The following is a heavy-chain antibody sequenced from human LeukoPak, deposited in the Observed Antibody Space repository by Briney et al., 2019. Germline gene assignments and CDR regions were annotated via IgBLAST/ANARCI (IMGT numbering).Heavy chain of an antibody. J-gene: IGHJ5*02. D-gene: IGHD7-27*01. CDR1: GYTFTSYD. CDR3: ARVGTRGPWFDP. V-gene: IGHV1-8*01. Sequence: ASVKVSCKASGYTFTSYDINWVRQATGQGLEWMGWTNPNSGNTGYAQKFQGRVTMTRNTSISTAYMELSSLRSEDTAVYYCARVGTRGPWFDPWGQGTLVTVSS. CDR2: TNPNSGNT.